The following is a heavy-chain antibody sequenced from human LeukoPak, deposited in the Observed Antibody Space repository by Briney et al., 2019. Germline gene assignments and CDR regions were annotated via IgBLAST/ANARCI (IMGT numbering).Heavy chain of an antibody. D-gene: IGHD6-6*01. Sequence: ASVKVSCKASGYTFTSYGISWVRQAPGQGLEWMGWISAYNGNTNYAQKLQGRVTMTTDTSTSTAYMELRSLRSDDTAVYYCARDEGLSIAARPWEDCGMDVWGQGTTVTVSS. V-gene: IGHV1-18*01. CDR2: ISAYNGNT. CDR1: GYTFTSYG. CDR3: ARDEGLSIAARPWEDCGMDV. J-gene: IGHJ6*02.